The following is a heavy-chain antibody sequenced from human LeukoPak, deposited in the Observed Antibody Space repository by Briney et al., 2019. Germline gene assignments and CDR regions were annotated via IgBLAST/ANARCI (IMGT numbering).Heavy chain of an antibody. Sequence: GGSLRLSCAASGFTFSLYAMNWVRQAPGKGLEWVSYINDDSSDIHYAGSVRGRFTISRDDARKTLYLQLSSLRSEDTAVYYCATDKPGIAAAGKDYWGQGTLVTVSS. CDR3: ATDKPGIAAAGKDY. CDR1: GFTFSLYA. CDR2: INDDSSDI. V-gene: IGHV3-21*05. D-gene: IGHD6-13*01. J-gene: IGHJ4*02.